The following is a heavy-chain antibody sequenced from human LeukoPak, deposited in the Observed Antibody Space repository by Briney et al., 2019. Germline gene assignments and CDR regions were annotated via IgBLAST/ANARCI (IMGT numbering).Heavy chain of an antibody. V-gene: IGHV4-34*01. CDR1: GGSFSGYY. CDR2: INHSGST. Sequence: PSETLSLTCAVYGGSFSGYYWSWIRQPPGKGLEWIGEINHSGSTNYNPSLKSRVTISVDTSKNQFSLKLSSVTAADTAVYYCARLPYDSSRYYFDYWGQGTLVTVSS. CDR3: ARLPYDSSRYYFDY. D-gene: IGHD3-22*01. J-gene: IGHJ4*02.